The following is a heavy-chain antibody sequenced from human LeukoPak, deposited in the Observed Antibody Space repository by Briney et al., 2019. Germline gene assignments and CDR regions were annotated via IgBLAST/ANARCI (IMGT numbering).Heavy chain of an antibody. CDR3: AREPQVSC. Sequence: AGSLTLSCAPSGFTVSSNYMSWVRQTPGKGLEWVSVIYSDGSTFYTDSVKGRFTISRDSSKNTLYLHMNSLRAEDTAVYYCAREPQVSCWGQGALVTVSS. V-gene: IGHV3-53*01. CDR2: IYSDGST. CDR1: GFTVSSNY. J-gene: IGHJ4*02.